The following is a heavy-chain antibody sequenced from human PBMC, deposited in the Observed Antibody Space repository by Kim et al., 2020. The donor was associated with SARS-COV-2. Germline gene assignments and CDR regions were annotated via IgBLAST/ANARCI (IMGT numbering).Heavy chain of an antibody. Sequence: GGSLRLSCAASGFTFSSYGMHWVRQAPGKGLEWVAVISYDGSNKYYADSVKGRFTISRDNSKNTLYLQMNSLRAEDTAVYYCAKDLIAVAGIPGVHWGQGTLVTVSS. CDR2: ISYDGSNK. J-gene: IGHJ4*02. V-gene: IGHV3-30*18. CDR3: AKDLIAVAGIPGVH. CDR1: GFTFSSYG. D-gene: IGHD6-19*01.